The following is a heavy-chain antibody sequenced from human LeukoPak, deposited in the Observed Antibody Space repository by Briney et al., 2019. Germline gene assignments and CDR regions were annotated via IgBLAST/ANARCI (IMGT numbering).Heavy chain of an antibody. Sequence: SVKVSCKASGYTFTDNGMSGVRQAGGEGVEWMGWIIANSGKTSYAQRVQGRVTMTRETFSSTVYMEVRSLRTADTTVYFCARDKNYRFDYWGQGTLVSVTS. CDR3: ARDKNYRFDY. J-gene: IGHJ4*02. CDR1: GYTFTDNG. D-gene: IGHD3-16*02. V-gene: IGHV1-18*01. CDR2: IIANSGKT.